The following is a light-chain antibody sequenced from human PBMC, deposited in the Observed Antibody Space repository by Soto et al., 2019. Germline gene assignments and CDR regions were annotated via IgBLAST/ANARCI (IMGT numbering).Light chain of an antibody. CDR1: QGIINY. V-gene: IGKV1-27*01. Sequence: DIQMTQSPSSLSASVGDRVTITCRASQGIINYLAWYQQKPGKVPKLLIYAASTLQSGVPSRFSGGGSGTDFTLTISSLQPEDVATYYCQKYNSAPLTFGGGTKVDIK. CDR2: AAS. CDR3: QKYNSAPLT. J-gene: IGKJ4*01.